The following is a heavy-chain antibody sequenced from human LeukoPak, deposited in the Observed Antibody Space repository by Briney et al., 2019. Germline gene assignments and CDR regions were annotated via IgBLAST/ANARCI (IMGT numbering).Heavy chain of an antibody. D-gene: IGHD3-10*01. CDR3: AKDAPYYGSGSPPKLDY. J-gene: IGHJ4*02. CDR1: GFTFSSYG. CDR2: ISDDGSNK. Sequence: GGSLRLSCAASGFTFSSYGMHWVRQAPGKGLEWVAVISDDGSNKYYADSVKGRFTISRDNSKNTLYLQMNSLRAEDTAVYYCAKDAPYYGSGSPPKLDYWGQGTLVTVSS. V-gene: IGHV3-30*18.